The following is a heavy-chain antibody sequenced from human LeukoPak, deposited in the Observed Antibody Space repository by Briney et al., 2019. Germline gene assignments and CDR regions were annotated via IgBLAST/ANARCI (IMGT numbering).Heavy chain of an antibody. Sequence: GGSLRLSCAASGFTFRSYDMSWVRQAPGKGLEWVSTLSGSGDSTYYADSVKGRFTISRDNSKNTLFLQMNSMRAEDTAVYYCAKEVWSAMYYFDFWGQGTLVTVSS. CDR1: GFTFRSYD. J-gene: IGHJ4*02. CDR2: LSGSGDST. CDR3: AKEVWSAMYYFDF. D-gene: IGHD2-2*01. V-gene: IGHV3-23*01.